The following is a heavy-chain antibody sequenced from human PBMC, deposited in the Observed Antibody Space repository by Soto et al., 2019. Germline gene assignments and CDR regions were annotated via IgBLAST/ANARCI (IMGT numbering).Heavy chain of an antibody. CDR1: GGSISSSNW. D-gene: IGHD5-18*01. CDR3: ARATGMAPFDY. V-gene: IGHV4-4*02. J-gene: IGHJ4*02. Sequence: QVQLQESGPGLVKPSGTLSLTCAVSGGSISSSNWWSWVRQPPGKGLEWIGEIYHSGSTNYNPSLKRRVTISVDKSKNQFSLKVSSVPAADTAVYYCARATGMAPFDYWGQGTLVTVSS. CDR2: IYHSGST.